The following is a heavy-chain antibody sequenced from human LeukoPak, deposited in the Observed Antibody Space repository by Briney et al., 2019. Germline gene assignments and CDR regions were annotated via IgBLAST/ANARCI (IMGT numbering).Heavy chain of an antibody. CDR3: AGEEVTREFDY. J-gene: IGHJ4*02. CDR2: ISSSSSYI. Sequence: GGSLRLSCAASGFTFSSYSMNWVRQAPGKGLEWVSSISSSSSYIYYADSVKGRFTISRDNAKNSLYLQMNSLRAEDTAVYYCAGEEVTREFDYWGQGTLVTVSS. V-gene: IGHV3-21*01. CDR1: GFTFSSYS.